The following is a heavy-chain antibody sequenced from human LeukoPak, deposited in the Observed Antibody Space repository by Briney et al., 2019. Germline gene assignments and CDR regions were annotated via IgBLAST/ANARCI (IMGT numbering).Heavy chain of an antibody. CDR1: GFTLSSYG. V-gene: IGHV3-33*01. J-gene: IGHJ4*02. D-gene: IGHD5-24*01. CDR3: ARARNGYFHGLGY. CDR2: IRYDGTSK. Sequence: LGKSLRLSCAASGFTLSSYGMHWVRQAPGKGLEWVALIRYDGTSKYYADSVKGRFTISRDNSQNTLYLQMNSLRAEDTAVYYCARARNGYFHGLGYWGQGTLVTVSS.